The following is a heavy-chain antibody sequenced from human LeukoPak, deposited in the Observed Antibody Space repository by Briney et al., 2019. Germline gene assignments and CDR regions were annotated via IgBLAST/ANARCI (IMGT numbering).Heavy chain of an antibody. CDR1: GGSFSGYY. V-gene: IGHV4-34*01. CDR2: INHSGST. Sequence: SETLSLTCAVYGGSFSGYYWSWIRQPPGKGLEWSGEINHSGSTNYNPSLKSRVTISVGTSKNQFSLKLSSVTAADTAVYYCARNLHLSRVRGVRLYYWGQGTLVTVSS. CDR3: ARNLHLSRVRGVRLYY. D-gene: IGHD3-10*01. J-gene: IGHJ4*02.